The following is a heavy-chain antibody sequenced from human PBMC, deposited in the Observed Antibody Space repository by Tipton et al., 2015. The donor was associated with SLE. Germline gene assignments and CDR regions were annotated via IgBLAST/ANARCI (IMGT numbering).Heavy chain of an antibody. J-gene: IGHJ4*02. V-gene: IGHV4-59*01. CDR1: GGSISSYY. D-gene: IGHD3/OR15-3a*01. CDR3: AGEWTFDY. Sequence: TLSLTCTVSGGSISSYYWSWIRQPPGKGLEWIGYIYYSGSTNYNPSLKSRVTISVDTSKNQFSLKLSSVTAEDTAVYYCAGEWTFDYWGQGTLVTVSS. CDR2: IYYSGST.